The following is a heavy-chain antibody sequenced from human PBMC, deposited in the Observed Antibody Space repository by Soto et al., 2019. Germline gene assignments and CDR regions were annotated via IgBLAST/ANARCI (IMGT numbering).Heavy chain of an antibody. V-gene: IGHV3-48*03. CDR3: ATSLSGYYYNY. J-gene: IGHJ4*02. D-gene: IGHD3-22*01. CDR2: ISTSGTTT. CDR1: GFTLSTYE. Sequence: PLRLSCADSGFTLSTYEMMWVRQAPGKGLEWVSYISTSGTTTYYADSVRGRFTISRDNAKNSLDLQMNSLRAEDTAVYYCATSLSGYYYNYWGKGTLVTVYS.